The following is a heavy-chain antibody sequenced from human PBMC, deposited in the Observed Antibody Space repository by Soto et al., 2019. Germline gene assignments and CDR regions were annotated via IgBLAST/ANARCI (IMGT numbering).Heavy chain of an antibody. D-gene: IGHD3-22*01. CDR2: IIPIFGTA. V-gene: IGHV1-69*13. J-gene: IGHJ5*02. CDR3: VRDPRFYDSPTAPRNCFDP. CDR1: GGTFSSYA. Sequence: ASVKVSCKASGGTFSSYAISWVRQASGQGLERMGGIIPIFGTANYAQKLQGRVTITADESTSTAFMELSSLRSEDTAVFYCVRDPRFYDSPTAPRNCFDPWGQGTLVTGSS.